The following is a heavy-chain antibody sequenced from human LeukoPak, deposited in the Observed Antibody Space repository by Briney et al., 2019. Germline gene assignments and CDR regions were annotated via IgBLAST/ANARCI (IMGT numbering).Heavy chain of an antibody. CDR1: GFTFDDYA. Sequence: GRSLRLSCAASGFTFDDYAMHWVRQAPGKGLEWASGISWNSGSIGYADSVKGRFTISRDNAKNSLYLQMNSLRAEDTALYYCAKDIYGDYVFYYFDYWGQGTLVTVSS. J-gene: IGHJ4*02. D-gene: IGHD4-17*01. CDR2: ISWNSGSI. CDR3: AKDIYGDYVFYYFDY. V-gene: IGHV3-9*01.